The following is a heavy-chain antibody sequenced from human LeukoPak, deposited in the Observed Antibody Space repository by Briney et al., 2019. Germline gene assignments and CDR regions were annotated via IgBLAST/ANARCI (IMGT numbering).Heavy chain of an antibody. D-gene: IGHD4-11*01. Sequence: SETLSLTCTVSGGSISSYYWSWIRQPPGKGLEWIGYIYYSGSTNYNPSLKSRVTISVDTSKNQFSLKLSSVTAADTAVYYCARERPTVTTLKNAFDIWGQGTMVTVSS. J-gene: IGHJ3*02. CDR3: ARERPTVTTLKNAFDI. V-gene: IGHV4-59*01. CDR2: IYYSGST. CDR1: GGSISSYY.